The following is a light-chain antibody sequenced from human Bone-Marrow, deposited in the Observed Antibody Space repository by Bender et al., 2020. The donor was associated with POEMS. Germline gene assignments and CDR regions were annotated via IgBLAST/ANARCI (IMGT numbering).Light chain of an antibody. V-gene: IGLV2-14*02. CDR2: EGS. Sequence: QSALTQPASVSGSPGQSITISCTGASSDMSYNLVSWYQQHPGKAPKLMIYEGSKRPSGVSNRFSGSKSGNTASLTISGLQAEDEGDYYCCSYTIYYTWVFGGGTKLTVL. CDR3: CSYTIYYTWV. J-gene: IGLJ3*02. CDR1: SSDMSYNL.